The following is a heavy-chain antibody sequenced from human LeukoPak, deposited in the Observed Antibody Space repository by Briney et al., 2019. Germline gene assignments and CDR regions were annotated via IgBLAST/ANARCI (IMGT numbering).Heavy chain of an antibody. CDR3: ARAAPVTNDAFDI. Sequence: SETLSLTCTVSGGSISSYYWSRIRQPPGKGLEWIGYIYYSGSTNYNPSLKSRVTISVDTSKNQFSLKLSSVTAADTAVYYCARAAPVTNDAFDIWGQGTMVTVSS. D-gene: IGHD4-17*01. V-gene: IGHV4-59*01. J-gene: IGHJ3*02. CDR1: GGSISSYY. CDR2: IYYSGST.